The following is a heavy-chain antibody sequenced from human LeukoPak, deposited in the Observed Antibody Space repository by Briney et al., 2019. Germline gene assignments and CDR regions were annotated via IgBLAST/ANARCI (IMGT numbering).Heavy chain of an antibody. CDR3: AKKWGVGTTTLDYFDY. J-gene: IGHJ4*02. D-gene: IGHD1-26*01. Sequence: PGGSLRPSCAASGFTFSNYAMSWVRQAPGKGLEWVSGISGSAGSTYYADSVKGRFTISRDNSKNTLYLQMNSLTDDDTAVYYCAKKWGVGTTTLDYFDYWGQGTLVTVSS. V-gene: IGHV3-23*01. CDR1: GFTFSNYA. CDR2: ISGSAGST.